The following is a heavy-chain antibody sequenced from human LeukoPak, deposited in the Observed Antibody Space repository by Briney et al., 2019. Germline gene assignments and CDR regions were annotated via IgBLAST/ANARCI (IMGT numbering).Heavy chain of an antibody. CDR1: GFTFSSYA. V-gene: IGHV3-23*01. CDR3: ASRRGDFWSGYHAFDY. CDR2: ISGSGGST. J-gene: IGHJ4*02. Sequence: GGSLRLSCAASGFTFSSYAMSWVRQAPGKGLEWVSAISGSGGSTYYADSVKGRFTISRDNSKDTLYLQMSSLRAEDTAVYYCASRRGDFWSGYHAFDYWGQGTLVTVSS. D-gene: IGHD3-3*01.